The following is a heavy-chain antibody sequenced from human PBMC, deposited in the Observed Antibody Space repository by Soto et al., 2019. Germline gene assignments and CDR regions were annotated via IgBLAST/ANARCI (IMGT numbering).Heavy chain of an antibody. J-gene: IGHJ5*02. CDR3: ARGHSSAWWFDP. CDR2: IYYSGTS. CDR1: GGAIRSGGYY. V-gene: IGHV4-31*03. D-gene: IGHD6-25*01. Sequence: LSLTCTVSGGAIRSGGYYWSWVRQHPGKGLEWIGYIYYSGTSDYNASLKSRVTISVDTSKNQFSLKLSSVTAADTAVYYCARGHSSAWWFDPWGQGTLVTVSS.